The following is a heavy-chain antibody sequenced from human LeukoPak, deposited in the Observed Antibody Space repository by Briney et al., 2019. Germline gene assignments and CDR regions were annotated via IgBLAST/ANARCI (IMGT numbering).Heavy chain of an antibody. CDR2: IYYSGST. CDR1: GGSISSYY. CDR3: ARGAQAWQLVPFDF. J-gene: IGHJ4*02. V-gene: IGHV4-59*01. D-gene: IGHD6-13*01. Sequence: SETLSLTCTVSGGSISSYYWTWIRQPPGKGLEWIGYIYYSGSTNYNPSLKSRVTISVDTSKNQFSLKLSSVTAADTAVYYCARGAQAWQLVPFDFWGQGALVAVSP.